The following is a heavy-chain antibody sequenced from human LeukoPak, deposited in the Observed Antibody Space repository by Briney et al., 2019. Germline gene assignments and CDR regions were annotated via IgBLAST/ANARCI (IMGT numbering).Heavy chain of an antibody. D-gene: IGHD3-3*01. CDR1: GASFSNYY. Sequence: SETLSLTCTVSGASFSNYYWCWIRQPAGKGLEWIGRIYTSGSTNYNPSLKSRVTMSVDTSKNQFSLKLSSVTAADTAVYYCASATFWSGYNFDYWGQGTLVTVSS. J-gene: IGHJ4*02. CDR2: IYTSGST. CDR3: ASATFWSGYNFDY. V-gene: IGHV4-4*07.